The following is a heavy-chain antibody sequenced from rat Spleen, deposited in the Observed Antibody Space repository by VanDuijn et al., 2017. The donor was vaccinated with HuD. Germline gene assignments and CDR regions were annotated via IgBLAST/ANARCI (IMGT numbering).Heavy chain of an antibody. CDR2: ISSRSDTI. D-gene: IGHD1-1*01. CDR1: GFTFNNYW. CDR3: ARENYYSGDDYFDY. J-gene: IGHJ2*01. V-gene: IGHV5-31*01. Sequence: EVQLVESGGGLVQPGRSLKLSCVASGFTFNNYWMTWIRQAPGKGLEWIAYISSRSDTIFYADSVKGRFTISRDVAKNTLYLQLSSLRSEDTALYYCARENYYSGDDYFDYWGQGVMVTVSS.